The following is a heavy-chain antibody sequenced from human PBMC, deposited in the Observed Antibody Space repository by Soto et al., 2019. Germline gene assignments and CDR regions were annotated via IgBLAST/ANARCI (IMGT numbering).Heavy chain of an antibody. D-gene: IGHD2-15*01. CDR3: ASEYCSGGSCYPDDAFDS. Sequence: ASVKVSCKASGYTFTSYAMHWVRQAPGQRLEWMGWINAGNGNTKYSQKFQGRVTITRDTSASTAYMELSSLRSEDTAVYYCASEYCSGGSCYPDDAFDSWGQGIMVTVSS. CDR2: INAGNGNT. J-gene: IGHJ3*02. CDR1: GYTFTSYA. V-gene: IGHV1-3*01.